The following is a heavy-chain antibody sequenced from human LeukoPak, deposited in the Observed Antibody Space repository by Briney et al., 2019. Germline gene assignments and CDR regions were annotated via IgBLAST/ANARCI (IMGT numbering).Heavy chain of an antibody. J-gene: IGHJ3*02. V-gene: IGHV1-24*01. D-gene: IGHD3-22*01. CDR1: GYTLTELS. CDR2: FDPEDGET. CDR3: ATVTNLYYYDSSGYRHDAFDI. Sequence: ASVKVSCKVSGYTLTELSMHWVRQAPGKGLEWMGGFDPEDGETIYAQKFQGRVTMTKDTSTDTAYMELSSLRSEDTAVYYCATVTNLYYYDSSGYRHDAFDIWGQGTMVTVSS.